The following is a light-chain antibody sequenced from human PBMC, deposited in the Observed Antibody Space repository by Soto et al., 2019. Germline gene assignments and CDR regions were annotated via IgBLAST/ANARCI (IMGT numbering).Light chain of an antibody. V-gene: IGLV2-11*01. J-gene: IGLJ1*01. CDR2: DVT. Sequence: QSALTQPRSVSGSPGQSVTISCTGTSRDVGGYTYVSWYQQHPGKAPKLSIYDVTERPSGVPDRFSGSKSGNTASLTISGLQADDEADYYCCSYAGSFTYVFGSETKLTVL. CDR1: SRDVGGYTY. CDR3: CSYAGSFTYV.